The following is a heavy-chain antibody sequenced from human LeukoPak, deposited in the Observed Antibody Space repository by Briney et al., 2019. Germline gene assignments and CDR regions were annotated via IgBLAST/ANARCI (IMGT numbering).Heavy chain of an antibody. J-gene: IGHJ6*02. V-gene: IGHV3-23*01. CDR2: ISGSGGST. CDR3: AKTGGSGYYYGRYYDYGMYV. Sequence: GASLSLSCAPSRFTFSSYSMSWVRQAPGGGLEWVSAISGSGGSTFYADSVKGRFTISRDNTKNTLYLQMNSLRAEDTAVYYCAKTGGSGYYYGRYYDYGMYVWGQGTTVTASS. CDR1: RFTFSSYS. D-gene: IGHD3-22*01.